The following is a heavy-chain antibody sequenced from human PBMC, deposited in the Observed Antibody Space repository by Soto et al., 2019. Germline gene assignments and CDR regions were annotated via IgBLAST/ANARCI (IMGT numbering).Heavy chain of an antibody. CDR1: GFTVTSNY. D-gene: IGHD1-1*01. CDR3: AKDRPRRTSGYFFDY. V-gene: IGHV3-66*01. CDR2: IYSGGST. J-gene: IGHJ4*02. Sequence: LRLSCAASGFTVTSNYMNWVRQAPGKGLEWVSVIYSGGSTYYADSVNGRFTVSRDNSKNTVYLQLNSLRAEDTAVYYCAKDRPRRTSGYFFDYWGQGTPVTVSS.